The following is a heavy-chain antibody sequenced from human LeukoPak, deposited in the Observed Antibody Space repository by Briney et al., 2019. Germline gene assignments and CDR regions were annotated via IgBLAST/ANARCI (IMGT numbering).Heavy chain of an antibody. Sequence: PGGSLRLSCAASGFTFSDYWMRWVRQAPGKGLEWVANIKEDGSNKYYVDSVKGRFTISRDNAKNSLYLQMNSLGAEDTAVYYCARRYFDSWGQGTLVTVSS. CDR3: ARRYFDS. J-gene: IGHJ4*02. CDR2: IKEDGSNK. CDR1: GFTFSDYW. V-gene: IGHV3-7*03.